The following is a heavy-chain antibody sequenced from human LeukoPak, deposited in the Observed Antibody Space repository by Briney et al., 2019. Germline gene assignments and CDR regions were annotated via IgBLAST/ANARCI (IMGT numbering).Heavy chain of an antibody. CDR1: GYTFTGYY. D-gene: IGHD2-2*01. J-gene: IGHJ4*02. CDR3: ARERGPRIVVVPAAMNY. V-gene: IGHV1-2*02. CDR2: INPKSGGT. Sequence: GSVRVSCKASGYTFTGYYMHWVRQAPGQGLEWMGWINPKSGGTNYAQKFQGRVTMTRDTSISTAYMELSRLRSDDTAVYYCARERGPRIVVVPAAMNYWGQGTLVTVSS.